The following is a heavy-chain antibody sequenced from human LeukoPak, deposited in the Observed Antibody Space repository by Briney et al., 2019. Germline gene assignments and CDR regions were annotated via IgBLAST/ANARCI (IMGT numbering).Heavy chain of an antibody. V-gene: IGHV1-69*05. CDR1: GGTFSSYA. D-gene: IGHD3-10*01. CDR3: AKDQGFYGSGSYKEYFQY. Sequence: VASVKVSCKASGGTFSSYAISWVRQAPGQGLEWMGGIIPIFGTANYAQKFQGRVTITTDESTSTAYMELSSLRSEDTAVYYCAKDQGFYGSGSYKEYFQYWGQGTLVTVSS. J-gene: IGHJ1*01. CDR2: IIPIFGTA.